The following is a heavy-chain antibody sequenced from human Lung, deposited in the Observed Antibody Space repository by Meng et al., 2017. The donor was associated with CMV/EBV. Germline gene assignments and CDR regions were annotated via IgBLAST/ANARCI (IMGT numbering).Heavy chain of an antibody. CDR2: ISSSSSYI. CDR3: ARQDYDFWCGMDV. CDR1: GFTFSSYS. V-gene: IGHV3-21*01. D-gene: IGHD3-3*01. Sequence: GESXKISCAASGFTFSSYSMNWVRQAPGKGLEWVSSISSSSSYIYYADSVKGRFTISRDNAKNSLYLQMNSLRAEDTAVYYCARQDYDFWCGMDVWGQGTTVTVPS. J-gene: IGHJ6*02.